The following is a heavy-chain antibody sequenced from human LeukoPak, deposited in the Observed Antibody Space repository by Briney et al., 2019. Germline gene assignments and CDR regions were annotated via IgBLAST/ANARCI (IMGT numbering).Heavy chain of an antibody. CDR1: GFTFSSYG. Sequence: GGSLRLSCVASGFTFSSYGMHWVRQAPGKGLGWVAVISNDGSNKYYADSVKGRFTISRDNSKNTLYLQMNSLRAEDTAVYYCAKGRGAFDIWGQGTMVTVSS. D-gene: IGHD3-10*01. V-gene: IGHV3-30*18. CDR3: AKGRGAFDI. J-gene: IGHJ3*02. CDR2: ISNDGSNK.